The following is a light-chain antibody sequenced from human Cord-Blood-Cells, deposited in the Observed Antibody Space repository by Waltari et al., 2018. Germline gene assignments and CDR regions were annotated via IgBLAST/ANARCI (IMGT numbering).Light chain of an antibody. CDR2: EVS. J-gene: IGLJ1*01. CDR1: SRDVCGYNH. V-gene: IGLV2-8*01. Sequence: QSALTQPPSASGSPGQSVTISCTRTSRDVCGYNHFSLYQQHPGKAPKLMIYEVSKRPSGVPDRFSGSKSGNTASLTVSGLQAEDEADYYCSSYAGSNNFVFGTGTKVTVL. CDR3: SSYAGSNNFV.